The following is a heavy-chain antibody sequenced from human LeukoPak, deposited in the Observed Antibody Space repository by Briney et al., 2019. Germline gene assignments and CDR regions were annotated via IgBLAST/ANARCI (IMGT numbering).Heavy chain of an antibody. D-gene: IGHD2-15*01. CDR1: GFTFYTYA. CDR2: ISGSGDNT. J-gene: IGHJ4*02. CDR3: AKTPGDCTGGTCYSFDY. Sequence: GGSLRLSCAASGFTFYTYAVTWVRQAPGKGLEWVSSISGSGDNTYYADSVKGRFTVSRDNSKNTLYLQMNSLRAEDTAVYYCAKTPGDCTGGTCYSFDYWGQGSLVTVSS. V-gene: IGHV3-23*01.